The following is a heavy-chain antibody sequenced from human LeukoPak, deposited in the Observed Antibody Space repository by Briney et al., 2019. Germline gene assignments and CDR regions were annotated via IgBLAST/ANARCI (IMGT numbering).Heavy chain of an antibody. CDR3: AKGGRNCGGDCYYDF. CDR2: IGGSGDTT. J-gene: IGHJ4*02. V-gene: IGHV3-23*01. Sequence: GGSLRLSCAASGFTFSGYAMSWVRQAPGKGLEWVSAIGGSGDTTYYADSVKGRFTISRDNSKNTLYLEMNSLRAEDTALYYCAKGGRNCGGDCYYDFWGQGTLVTVSS. CDR1: GFTFSGYA. D-gene: IGHD2-21*01.